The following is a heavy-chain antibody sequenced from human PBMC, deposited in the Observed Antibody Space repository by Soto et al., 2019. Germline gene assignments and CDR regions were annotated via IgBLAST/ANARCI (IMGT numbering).Heavy chain of an antibody. D-gene: IGHD2-2*01. J-gene: IGHJ6*02. V-gene: IGHV1-69*12. Sequence: QVQLVQSGAEVKKPGSSVKVSCKASGGTFSSYAISWVRQAPGQGLEWMGGIIPIFGTANYAQKFQGRVTITADESTSTADMELRSLRSEDTAVYYCASGPIRTSYYYYYYGMDVWGQGTTVTVSS. CDR2: IIPIFGTA. CDR3: ASGPIRTSYYYYYYGMDV. CDR1: GGTFSSYA.